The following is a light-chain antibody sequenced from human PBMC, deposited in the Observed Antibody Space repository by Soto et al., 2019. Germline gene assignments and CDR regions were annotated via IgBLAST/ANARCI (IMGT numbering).Light chain of an antibody. CDR2: EVN. CDR1: SSDVGTHNY. J-gene: IGLJ1*01. CDR3: SSYSGSTAFYV. Sequence: QSALTQPPSASGSPGQSVTISCTGTSSDVGTHNYVSWYQQNPGKAPKLMLYEVNKRPSGVPDRFSGSKSGNTASLTVSGLQAEDEANYHCSSYSGSTAFYVFGTGTKLTVL. V-gene: IGLV2-8*01.